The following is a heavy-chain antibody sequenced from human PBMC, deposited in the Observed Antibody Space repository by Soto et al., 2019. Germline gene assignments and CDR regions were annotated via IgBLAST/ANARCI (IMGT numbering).Heavy chain of an antibody. CDR1: GGSISSGGYY. D-gene: IGHD5-18*01. J-gene: IGHJ4*02. V-gene: IGHV4-39*07. CDR3: ARARGYSYGFGTLDY. CDR2: INHSGST. Sequence: PSETLSLTCTVSGGSISSGGYYWSWIRQPPGKGLEWIGEINHSGSTNYNPSLKSRVTISVDTSKNQFSLKLSSVTAADTAVYYCARARGYSYGFGTLDYWGQGTLVTVS.